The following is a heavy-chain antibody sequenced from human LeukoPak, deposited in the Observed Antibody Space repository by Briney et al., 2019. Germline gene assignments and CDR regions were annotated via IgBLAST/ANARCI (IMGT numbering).Heavy chain of an antibody. D-gene: IGHD4-11*01. Sequence: SETLSLTCTVSGGSISSYYWSWIRQPPGKGLEWIGYIYYSGSTNYNPSLKSRVTISVDTSKNQFSLELSSVTAADTAVYYCARGTTVTIYGMDVWGQGTTVTVSS. V-gene: IGHV4-59*01. J-gene: IGHJ6*02. CDR1: GGSISSYY. CDR2: IYYSGST. CDR3: ARGTTVTIYGMDV.